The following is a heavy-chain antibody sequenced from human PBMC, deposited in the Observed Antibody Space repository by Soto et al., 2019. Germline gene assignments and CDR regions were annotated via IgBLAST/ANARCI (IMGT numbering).Heavy chain of an antibody. Sequence: QVQLVQSGAEVKKPGASVKVSCKASGYTFTSYGISWVRQAPGQGLEFMGWINTYNGKTNYAQKFQGRVTMTAETSTSTAYMELRSLRSDDTAMYYCERRSGRPSDYYGMDVWGQGTTVTVSS. D-gene: IGHD3-10*01. V-gene: IGHV1-18*01. CDR1: GYTFTSYG. CDR2: INTYNGKT. J-gene: IGHJ6*02. CDR3: ERRSGRPSDYYGMDV.